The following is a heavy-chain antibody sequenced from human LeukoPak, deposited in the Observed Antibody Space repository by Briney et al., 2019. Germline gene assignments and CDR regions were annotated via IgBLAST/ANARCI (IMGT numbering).Heavy chain of an antibody. D-gene: IGHD3-10*01. CDR3: ARDMMTRGITMVRGVNYFDY. Sequence: GGSLRLSCAASGFTFSSYSMNWVRQAPGKGLEGVSYISSSSSTIYYADSVKGRFTISRDNAKNSLYLQMNSLRAEDTAVYYCARDMMTRGITMVRGVNYFDYWGQGTLVTVSS. CDR2: ISSSSSTI. V-gene: IGHV3-48*04. J-gene: IGHJ4*02. CDR1: GFTFSSYS.